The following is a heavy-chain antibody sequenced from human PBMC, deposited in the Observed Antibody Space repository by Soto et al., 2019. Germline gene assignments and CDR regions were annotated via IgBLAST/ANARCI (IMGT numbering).Heavy chain of an antibody. J-gene: IGHJ6*02. D-gene: IGHD3-3*01. V-gene: IGHV3-30-3*01. CDR1: GLSFGDDA. CDR2: ITYDGSSK. Sequence: QVHLVESGGGVVQPGRSLRLSCAASGLSFGDDAMHWVRQAPGKGLEWAGVITYDGSSKYYADSVRGRFTISRDNSKSTLELQMDSLITKDTAVYYCARDVGTQMDFWSTSGMDVWGQGTTVTVAS. CDR3: ARDVGTQMDFWSTSGMDV.